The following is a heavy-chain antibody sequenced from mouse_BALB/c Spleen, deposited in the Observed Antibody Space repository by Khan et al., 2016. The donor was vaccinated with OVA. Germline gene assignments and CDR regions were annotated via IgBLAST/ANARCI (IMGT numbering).Heavy chain of an antibody. CDR2: INPSTDYT. V-gene: IGHV1-7*01. J-gene: IGHJ3*01. CDR1: GYTFTSYW. D-gene: IGHD1-1*01. Sequence: QVQLKQSGAELAKPGASVKMSCKASGYTFTSYWMHWVKQRPGQGLEWIGYINPSTDYTEYNQKFKDKATLTADKSSRTAYMQLTSLTSEDSAVYYWVNHGSSSAWFTYWGQGTLVTVSA. CDR3: VNHGSSSAWFTY.